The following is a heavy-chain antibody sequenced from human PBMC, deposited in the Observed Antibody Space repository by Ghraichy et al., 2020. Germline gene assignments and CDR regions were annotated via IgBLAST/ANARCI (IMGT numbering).Heavy chain of an antibody. CDR3: ASPYSGGWYYFDY. J-gene: IGHJ4*02. CDR1: GGSITSSNYY. Sequence: SETLSLTCNVSGGSITSSNYYWGWIRQPPGKGLEWIGSIYYSGSIYYNPSLKSRVTISVDTSKNQFSLKLSSVTAADTAVYYCASPYSGGWYYFDYWGQGILVTVSS. CDR2: IYYSGSI. D-gene: IGHD6-19*01. V-gene: IGHV4-39*01.